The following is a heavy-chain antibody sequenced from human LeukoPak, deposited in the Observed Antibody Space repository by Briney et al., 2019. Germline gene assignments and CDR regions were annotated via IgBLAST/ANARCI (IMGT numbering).Heavy chain of an antibody. CDR1: GYTFINYY. D-gene: IGHD2-15*01. V-gene: IGHV1-46*04. Sequence: ASVKVSFKASGYTFINYYTHWVRQAPGQGLEWMGRINPSGDSVNYAQKLQDRLTMTRDTSTNTVYLELSSLRSEDTAIYYCARTLADGGTTPWGQGPRVTVSS. CDR2: INPSGDSV. CDR3: ARTLADGGTTP. J-gene: IGHJ5*02.